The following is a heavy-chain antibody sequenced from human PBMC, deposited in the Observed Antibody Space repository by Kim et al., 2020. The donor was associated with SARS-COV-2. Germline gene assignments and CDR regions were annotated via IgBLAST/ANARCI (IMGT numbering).Heavy chain of an antibody. Sequence: GGSLRLSCAASGFTFGSVAMSWVRQSPGRGLEWVSTLSDAGYATYYADSVRGRFTISRDNSKNTLFLQMNSLRAEDTALYYCAKCASGSWVFDSWGQGTRVTVSS. CDR2: LSDAGYAT. CDR3: AKCASGSWVFDS. V-gene: IGHV3-23*01. J-gene: IGHJ4*02. D-gene: IGHD6-19*01. CDR1: GFTFGSVA.